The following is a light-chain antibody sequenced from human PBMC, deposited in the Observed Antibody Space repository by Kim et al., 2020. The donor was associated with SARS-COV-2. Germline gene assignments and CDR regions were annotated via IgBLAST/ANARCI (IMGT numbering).Light chain of an antibody. Sequence: QSVLTQPASVSGSPGQSITISCTGTSSDVGSYNLVSWYQQHPGKAPKLMIYEVSKRPSGVSNRFSGSKSGNTASLTISGLQAEDEADYYYCSYAGSSTSVVFGGGTQLTVL. CDR3: CSYAGSSTSVV. J-gene: IGLJ2*01. CDR2: EVS. CDR1: SSDVGSYNL. V-gene: IGLV2-23*02.